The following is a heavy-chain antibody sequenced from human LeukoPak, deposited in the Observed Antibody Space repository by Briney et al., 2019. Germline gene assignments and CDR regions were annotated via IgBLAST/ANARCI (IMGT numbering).Heavy chain of an antibody. D-gene: IGHD3-10*01. CDR3: ARDRDYYGSGSYTPDY. V-gene: IGHV3-30*04. CDR1: GFTFSSYA. CDR2: ISYDGSNK. J-gene: IGHJ4*02. Sequence: GRSLRLSCAASGFTFSSYAMHWVRQAPGKGLEWVAVISYDGSNKYYADSVKGRFTISRDNSKNTLYLQMNSLRAEDTALYYCARDRDYYGSGSYTPDYWGQGTLVTVSS.